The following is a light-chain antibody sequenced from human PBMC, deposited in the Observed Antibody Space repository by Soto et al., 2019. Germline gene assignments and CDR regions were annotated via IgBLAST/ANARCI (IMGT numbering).Light chain of an antibody. CDR1: QSISSW. CDR2: DAS. CDR3: QQYNSPPYT. J-gene: IGKJ2*01. V-gene: IGKV1-5*01. Sequence: DIQMTQSPSTLSASVGDRVTITCRASQSISSWLAWYQQKPGKAPKLLIYDASSLESGVPSRFSGSGSGTEFTLTSSSLQPDDFATYYCQQYNSPPYTFGQGTKLDIK.